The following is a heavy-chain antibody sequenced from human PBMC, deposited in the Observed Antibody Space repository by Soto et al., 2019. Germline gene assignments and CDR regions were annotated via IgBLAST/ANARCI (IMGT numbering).Heavy chain of an antibody. V-gene: IGHV3-30*18. D-gene: IGHD6-25*01. CDR1: GFTFSSYG. CDR3: AKPDRAGYKPYPGDY. J-gene: IGHJ4*02. CDR2: ISYDGSNK. Sequence: PGGSLRLSCAASGFTFSSYGMHWVRQAPGKGLEWVAVISYDGSNKYYADSVKGRFTISRDNSKNTLYLQMNSLRAEDTAVYYCAKPDRAGYKPYPGDYWGQGTLVTVSS.